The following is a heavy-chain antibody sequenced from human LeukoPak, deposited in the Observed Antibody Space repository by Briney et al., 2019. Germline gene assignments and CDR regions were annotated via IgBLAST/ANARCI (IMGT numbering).Heavy chain of an antibody. V-gene: IGHV3-23*01. D-gene: IGHD1-26*01. Sequence: GGSLRLSCAASGFTFSSYAMNWVRQAPGKWLEWVSAISGSGGSTYYADSVKGRFTISRDNSKNTLYLQMNSLRAEDTAVYYCAKAVSGNYIKGFDYWGQGILVTVSS. CDR1: GFTFSSYA. CDR3: AKAVSGNYIKGFDY. J-gene: IGHJ4*02. CDR2: ISGSGGST.